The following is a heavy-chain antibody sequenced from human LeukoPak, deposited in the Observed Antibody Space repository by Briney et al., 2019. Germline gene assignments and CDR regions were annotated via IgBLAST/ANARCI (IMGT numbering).Heavy chain of an antibody. J-gene: IGHJ6*03. CDR1: GDSISIYY. D-gene: IGHD3-10*01. CDR3: AKSGSYYYYYMDV. Sequence: PSETLSLTCTVSGDSISIYYWSWIRQPPGKGLEWIGYIDYSGSTSYSPSLKSRVTMSVDTPKKQFSLKLTSVTAADTAVYYCAKSGSYYYYYMDVWGKGTTVTVSS. CDR2: IDYSGST. V-gene: IGHV4-59*08.